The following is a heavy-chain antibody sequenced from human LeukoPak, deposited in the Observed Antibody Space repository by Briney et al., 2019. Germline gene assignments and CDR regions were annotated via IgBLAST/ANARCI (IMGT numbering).Heavy chain of an antibody. CDR1: SYTFTNYA. D-gene: IGHD3-3*01. Sequence: ASVKVSCKASSYTFTNYAFTWVRQAPGQGLEWMGWISAYNGNTNYAQKLQGRVTMTTDTSTSTAYMELRSLRSDDTAVYYCARGLEWLTRRHTWFDPWGQGTLVTVSS. J-gene: IGHJ5*02. V-gene: IGHV1-18*01. CDR2: ISAYNGNT. CDR3: ARGLEWLTRRHTWFDP.